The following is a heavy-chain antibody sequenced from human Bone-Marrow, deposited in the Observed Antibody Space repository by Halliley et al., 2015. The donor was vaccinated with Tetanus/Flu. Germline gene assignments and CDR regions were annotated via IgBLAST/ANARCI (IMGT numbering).Heavy chain of an antibody. V-gene: IGHV4-4*02. J-gene: IGHJ5*02. D-gene: IGHD2-15*01. CDR3: ARDIDIGAVFDP. Sequence: SLRLSCIVSGDSISGTNWWTWVRQSPRQGLEWIGEIYENGNTNFNPSLRSRVAMSVDKSKNQFSLTLSSVTAADTAVYYCARDIDIGAVFDPWGQGILVTVSS. CDR2: IYENGNT. CDR1: GDSISGTNW.